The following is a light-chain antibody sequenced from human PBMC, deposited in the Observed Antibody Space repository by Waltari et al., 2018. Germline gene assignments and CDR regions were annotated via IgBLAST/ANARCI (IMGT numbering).Light chain of an antibody. CDR2: DVS. J-gene: IGLJ2*01. V-gene: IGLV2-14*01. CDR1: GNDVGGYNS. Sequence: QSALPQPASVSGSPGQSVTIFCAGTGNDVGGYNSVSWYQEHPGQAPRVIIYDVSDRPSGVSDRFSGSKSGNTASLTISGLQAEDEADYYCSSQSSNDVVLFGGGTKLTVL. CDR3: SSQSSNDVVL.